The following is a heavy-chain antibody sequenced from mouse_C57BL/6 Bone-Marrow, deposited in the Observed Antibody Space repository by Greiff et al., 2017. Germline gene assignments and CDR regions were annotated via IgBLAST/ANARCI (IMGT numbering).Heavy chain of an antibody. CDR3: ARWGYYGSSGWFAY. CDR2: IDPSDSAT. V-gene: IGHV1-52*01. D-gene: IGHD1-1*01. J-gene: IGHJ3*01. CDR1: GYTFTSYW. Sequence: QVQLQQPGAELVRPGSSVKLSCKASGYTFTSYWMHWVKQRPIQGLEWIGNIDPSDSATHYNQKFKDKATLTVAKSSSTAYMQLSSLTSEDSAVYYCARWGYYGSSGWFAYWGQGTLVTVSA.